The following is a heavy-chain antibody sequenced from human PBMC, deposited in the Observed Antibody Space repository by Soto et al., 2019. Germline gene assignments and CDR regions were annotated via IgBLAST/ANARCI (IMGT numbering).Heavy chain of an antibody. CDR3: ARGTLRFLGWDRYYYGMDV. D-gene: IGHD3-3*01. CDR2: IYHSGST. J-gene: IGHJ6*02. CDR1: GGSISSSNW. Sequence: SETLSLTCAVSGGSISSSNWWSWVRQPPGKGLEWIGEIYHSGSTNYNPSLKSRVTISVDKSKNQFSLKLSSVTAADTAVYYCARGTLRFLGWDRYYYGMDVWGQGTTVTVSS. V-gene: IGHV4-4*02.